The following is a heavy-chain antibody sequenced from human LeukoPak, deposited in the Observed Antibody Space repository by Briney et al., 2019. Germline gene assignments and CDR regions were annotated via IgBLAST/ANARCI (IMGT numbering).Heavy chain of an antibody. V-gene: IGHV3-23*01. Sequence: SVKGRFTISRDNSKNTLYLQMNSLRAEDTAVYYCAKDRALRYFDWSFDYWGQGTLVTVSS. J-gene: IGHJ4*02. D-gene: IGHD3-9*01. CDR3: AKDRALRYFDWSFDY.